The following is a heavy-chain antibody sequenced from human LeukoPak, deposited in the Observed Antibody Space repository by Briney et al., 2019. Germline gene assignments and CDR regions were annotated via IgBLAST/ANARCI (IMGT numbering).Heavy chain of an antibody. V-gene: IGHV1-2*02. D-gene: IGHD6-19*01. J-gene: IGHJ4*02. CDR3: ATALAQWLAPGGDY. CDR2: INPNSGGT. Sequence: ASVKVSCKASGYTFTGYYMHWVRQAPGQGLEWMGWINPNSGGTNYAQTFQGRVTMTRDTSISTAYMELSSLRSEDTAVYYCATALAQWLAPGGDYWGQGTLVTVSS. CDR1: GYTFTGYY.